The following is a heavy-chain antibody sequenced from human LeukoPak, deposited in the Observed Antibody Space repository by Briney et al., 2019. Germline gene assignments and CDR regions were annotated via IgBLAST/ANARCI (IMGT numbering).Heavy chain of an antibody. D-gene: IGHD2-2*01. CDR3: ASGLKGYCSSTSCPLRY. V-gene: IGHV3-21*01. CDR2: ISSSSSYI. CDR1: GSTFSSYS. J-gene: IGHJ4*02. Sequence: PGGSLRLSCAASGSTFSSYSMNWVRQAPGKGLEWVSSISSSSSYIYYADSVKGRFTISRDNAKNSLYLQMKSLRAEDTAVYYCASGLKGYCSSTSCPLRYWGQGTLV.